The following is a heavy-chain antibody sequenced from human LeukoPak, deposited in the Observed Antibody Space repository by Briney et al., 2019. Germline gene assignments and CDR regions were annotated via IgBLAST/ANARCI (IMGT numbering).Heavy chain of an antibody. D-gene: IGHD3-3*01. CDR3: ASPKYYDFWSGYYRDAFDI. Sequence: GGSLRLSCAASGFTFSDYYMSWLRQAPGKGLEWVSYISSSGSTTYYADSVKGRFTISRDNAKNSLYLQMNSLRAEDTAVYYCASPKYYDFWSGYYRDAFDIWGQGTMVTVSS. V-gene: IGHV3-11*04. CDR2: ISSSGSTT. CDR1: GFTFSDYY. J-gene: IGHJ3*02.